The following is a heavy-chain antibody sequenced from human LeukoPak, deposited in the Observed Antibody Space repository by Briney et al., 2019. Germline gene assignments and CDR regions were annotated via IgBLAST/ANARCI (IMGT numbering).Heavy chain of an antibody. CDR3: ARGGSSGWSSETNYFDY. CDR1: GGSISSSSYY. V-gene: IGHV4-39*07. Sequence: SETLPLTCTVSGGSISSSSYYWGWIRQPPGKGLEWIGSIYYSGSTYYNPSLKSRVTISVDTSKNQFSLKLSSVTAADTAVYYCARGGSSGWSSETNYFDYWGQGTLVTVSS. D-gene: IGHD6-19*01. CDR2: IYYSGST. J-gene: IGHJ4*02.